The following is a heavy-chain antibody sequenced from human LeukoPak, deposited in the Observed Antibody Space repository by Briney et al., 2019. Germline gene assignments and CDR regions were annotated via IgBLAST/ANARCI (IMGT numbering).Heavy chain of an antibody. D-gene: IGHD4-23*01. CDR3: AKDPPTVVTPNYFDY. CDR1: GFTFSSYS. Sequence: GGSLRLSCAASGFTFSSYSMNWVRQAPGKGLEWVSAISGSGGSTYYADSVKGRFTISRDNSKNTLYLQMNSLRAEDTAVYYCAKDPPTVVTPNYFDYWGQGTLVTVSS. CDR2: ISGSGGST. J-gene: IGHJ4*02. V-gene: IGHV3-23*01.